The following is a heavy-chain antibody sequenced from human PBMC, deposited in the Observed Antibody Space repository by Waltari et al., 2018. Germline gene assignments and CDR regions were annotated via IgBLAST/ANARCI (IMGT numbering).Heavy chain of an antibody. CDR3: VRGGYYSFDY. Sequence: QVLLQESGPGLVKPSQTLSLTCTVSGDTVRSGPSYWSWIRQPAGQGLEFIGRVYVGDTANINPSLKSRVTLSVDTSENQFSLKLKSVTATDSAVYYCVRGGYYSFDYWGPGSLVTVSS. CDR2: VYVGDTA. CDR1: GDTVRSGPSY. V-gene: IGHV4-61*02. J-gene: IGHJ4*02. D-gene: IGHD3-22*01.